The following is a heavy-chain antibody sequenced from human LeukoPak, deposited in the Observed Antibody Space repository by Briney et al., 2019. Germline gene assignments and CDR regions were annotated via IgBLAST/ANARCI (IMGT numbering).Heavy chain of an antibody. D-gene: IGHD1-1*01. Sequence: GGSLRLSCTASGFSFSGHWMHWARQLPGKGLVWVSRISPTGSTTSYADSVKGRFTISRDNSKNTLYLQMNSLRAEDTAVYYCAKLSGSFDYWGQGTLVTVSS. J-gene: IGHJ4*02. CDR3: AKLSGSFDY. CDR1: GFSFSGHW. CDR2: ISPTGSTT. V-gene: IGHV3-74*01.